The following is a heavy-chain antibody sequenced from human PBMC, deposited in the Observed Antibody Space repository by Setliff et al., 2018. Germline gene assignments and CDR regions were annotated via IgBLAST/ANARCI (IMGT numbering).Heavy chain of an antibody. CDR1: GYYFTNYG. D-gene: IGHD2-2*01. CDR3: ARGPPDFVVVPAAAKFDY. V-gene: IGHV1-18*01. Sequence: ASVKVSCKTSGYYFTNYGINWVRQAPGQGLEWMGWNSVYAREFQGRVTMTIDTPTSTAYMELRSLRSDDTAVYYCARGPPDFVVVPAAAKFDYWGPGTLVTVSS. J-gene: IGHJ4*02. CDR2: NSV.